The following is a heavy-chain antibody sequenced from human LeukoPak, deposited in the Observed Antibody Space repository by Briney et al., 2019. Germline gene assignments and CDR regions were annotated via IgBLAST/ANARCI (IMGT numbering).Heavy chain of an antibody. Sequence: GGSLRLSCAASGFTFSTYWMHWVRPAPGKGLIWVSRISGDGSATIYAHFVKGRFTISRDKAENTMYLQMNSLTVEDTAVYYCTRRVSATRWFDPWGQGTLVTVSS. CDR3: TRRVSATRWFDP. CDR2: ISGDGSAT. D-gene: IGHD2-15*01. V-gene: IGHV3-74*01. CDR1: GFTFSTYW. J-gene: IGHJ5*02.